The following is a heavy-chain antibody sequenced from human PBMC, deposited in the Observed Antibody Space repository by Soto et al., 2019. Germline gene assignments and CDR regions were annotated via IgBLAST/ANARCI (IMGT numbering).Heavy chain of an antibody. D-gene: IGHD3-10*02. Sequence: QVQLVESGGGVVQPGRSLRLSCAASGFIFSNSLMHWVRQAPGKGLEWVAVIWEDGSEEYYADSVKGRFTISRDNSMNSLYLQMDRLIVDAMAIYYCAREPEGSVFGLDSWGQGTLVTVSS. CDR3: AREPEGSVFGLDS. V-gene: IGHV3-33*01. CDR1: GFIFSNSL. CDR2: IWEDGSEE. J-gene: IGHJ4*02.